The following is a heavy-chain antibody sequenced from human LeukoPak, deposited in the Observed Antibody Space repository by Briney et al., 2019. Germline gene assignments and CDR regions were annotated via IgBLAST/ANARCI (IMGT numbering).Heavy chain of an antibody. CDR3: ARGGKNWNDGNYYYGMDV. CDR1: GFTFSSYS. CDR2: ISSSSSYI. V-gene: IGHV3-21*01. D-gene: IGHD1-1*01. J-gene: IGHJ6*02. Sequence: GGSLRLSCAASGFTFSSYSMNWVRQAPGRGLEWVSSISSSSSYIYYADSVKGRFTISRDNAKNSLYLQMNSLRAEDTAVYYWARGGKNWNDGNYYYGMDVWGQGTTVTVSS.